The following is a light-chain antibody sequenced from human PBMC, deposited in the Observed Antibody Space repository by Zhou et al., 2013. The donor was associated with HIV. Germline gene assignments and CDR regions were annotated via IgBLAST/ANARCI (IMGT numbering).Light chain of an antibody. Sequence: DIQMTQSPSSLPASVGDRVIITCRASQNIYTYVNWYQQRPGKPPKLLIFAASDLPDGVPSRFSGSGSGTDFTLTISSLQPEDFASYYCQQSFSSPTTFGRGPPWRS. V-gene: IGKV1-39*01. CDR3: QQSFSSPTT. J-gene: IGKJ2*01. CDR1: QNIYTY. CDR2: AAS.